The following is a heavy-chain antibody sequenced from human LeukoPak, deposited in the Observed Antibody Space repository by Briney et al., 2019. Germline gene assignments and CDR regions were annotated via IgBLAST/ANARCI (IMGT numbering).Heavy chain of an antibody. Sequence: GGSLRLSCVASGFTFSSYWMSWVRQSPGRGPEWVANINQDGGEIYYVDSVKGRFIISRDNAKSSLYLQMNSLRAEDTALYHCARNNGMDVWGQGTTVIVSS. CDR1: GFTFSSYW. V-gene: IGHV3-7*03. CDR3: ARNNGMDV. J-gene: IGHJ6*02. CDR2: INQDGGEI.